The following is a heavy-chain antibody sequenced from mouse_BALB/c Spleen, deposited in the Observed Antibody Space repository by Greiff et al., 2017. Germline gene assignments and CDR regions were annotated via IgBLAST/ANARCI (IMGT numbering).Heavy chain of an antibody. V-gene: IGHV3-6*02. Sequence: EVKVEESGPGLVKPSQSLSLTCSVTGYSITSGYYWNWIRQFPGNKLEWMGYISYDGSNNYNPYLKNRISITRDTSKNQFFLKLNSVTTEDTATYYCARGDYDWFAYWGQGTLVTVSA. CDR2: ISYDGSN. J-gene: IGHJ3*01. CDR1: GYSITSGYY. CDR3: ARGDYDWFAY. D-gene: IGHD2-4*01.